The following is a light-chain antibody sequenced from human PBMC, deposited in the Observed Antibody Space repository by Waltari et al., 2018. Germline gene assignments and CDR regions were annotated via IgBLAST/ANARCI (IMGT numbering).Light chain of an antibody. J-gene: IGKJ1*01. V-gene: IGKV1-33*01. CDR2: AAF. Sequence: DIQMTQSPSSLSASVGDRVTITCQASQDISNYLNWYQQKPGKAPNLLFSAAFNLETGVPSRFSGGRSGTDFTFTITSLQPEDIATYHCQQYADLPWTFGQGTKVEIK. CDR3: QQYADLPWT. CDR1: QDISNY.